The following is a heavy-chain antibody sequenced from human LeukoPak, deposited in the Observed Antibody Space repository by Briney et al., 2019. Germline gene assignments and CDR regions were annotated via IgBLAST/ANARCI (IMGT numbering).Heavy chain of an antibody. CDR2: ISGSGATT. Sequence: GGSLRLSCAASGFTFTSYAMSWVRQGPGKGLEWVSAISGSGATTYFADSVKGRFTLSRDNSHNTLSLQMNSLTAEDTAVYYCAKGTYTSGWYYDFDHWGQGTLVTVSS. D-gene: IGHD6-19*01. J-gene: IGHJ4*02. CDR1: GFTFTSYA. V-gene: IGHV3-23*01. CDR3: AKGTYTSGWYYDFDH.